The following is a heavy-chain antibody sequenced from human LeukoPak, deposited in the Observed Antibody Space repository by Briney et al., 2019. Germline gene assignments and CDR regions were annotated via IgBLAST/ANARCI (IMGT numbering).Heavy chain of an antibody. V-gene: IGHV3-7*01. J-gene: IGHJ5*02. CDR2: VKQDGSEK. Sequence: PGGSLRLSCAASGFTFSSYWMSWVRQAPGKGLEWVANVKQDGSEKYYVDSVKGRFTISRDNAKNSLYLQMNSLRAEDTAVYYCAGVVGGSCYSRGWFDPWGQGTLVTVSS. D-gene: IGHD2-15*01. CDR3: AGVVGGSCYSRGWFDP. CDR1: GFTFSSYW.